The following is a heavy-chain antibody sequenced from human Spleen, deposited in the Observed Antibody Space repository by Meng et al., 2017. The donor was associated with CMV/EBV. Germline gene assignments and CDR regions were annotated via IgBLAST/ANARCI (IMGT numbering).Heavy chain of an antibody. CDR3: AHSTPNRFWSGFYYRGEFDY. V-gene: IGHV2-5*02. CDR2: IYWDDDK. D-gene: IGHD3-3*01. Sequence: TGWGVGWIRQPPGKALEWLALIYWDDDKRFSPSLKSRLTITKDTSKNQVVLTMTNMDPVDTATYYCAHSTPNRFWSGFYYRGEFDYWGQGTLVTVSS. CDR1: TGWG. J-gene: IGHJ4*02.